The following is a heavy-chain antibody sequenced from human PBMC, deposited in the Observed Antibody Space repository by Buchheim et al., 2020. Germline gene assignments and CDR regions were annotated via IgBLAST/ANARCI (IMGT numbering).Heavy chain of an antibody. V-gene: IGHV3-7*01. CDR2: IKPDGSEE. CDR1: GFTFSSYW. CDR3: ARGYYASGSTYGLDV. D-gene: IGHD3-10*01. Sequence: ELQLVESGGGLVQPGGSLRLSCAASGFTFSSYWMNWVRQAPGKGLEWVANIKPDGSEEYYVDSVQGRFTISRDNAQNSLYLQMNSLRAEDTAVYYCARGYYASGSTYGLDVWGQGTT. J-gene: IGHJ6*02.